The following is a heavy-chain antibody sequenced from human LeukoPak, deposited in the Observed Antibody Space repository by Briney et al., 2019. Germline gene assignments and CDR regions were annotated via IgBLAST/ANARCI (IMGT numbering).Heavy chain of an antibody. Sequence: PGGPLRSSVEGLGFTSITLGMNWAGQAQGKGLEGVPFIQYNGNNKYYADSVKGRFTISRDNSKNTLYLQMNSLRAEDTAVYYCAKGRGSPYVAGAFDIWGQGTMVTVSS. V-gene: IGHV3-30*02. CDR2: IQYNGNNK. CDR1: GFTSITLG. J-gene: IGHJ3*02. CDR3: AKGRGSPYVAGAFDI. D-gene: IGHD3-10*01.